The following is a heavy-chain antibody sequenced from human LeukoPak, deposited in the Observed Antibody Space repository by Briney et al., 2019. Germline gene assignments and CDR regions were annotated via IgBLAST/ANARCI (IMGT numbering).Heavy chain of an antibody. Sequence: SETLSLTCAVSGYSISSGYYWGWIRPPPGKGLEWIGSIYHSGSTYYNPSLKSRVTISVDTSKNQFSLKLSSVTAADTAVYYCARERDDYVWGSYPLYNWLDPWGQGTLVTVSS. CDR2: IYHSGST. CDR3: ARERDDYVWGSYPLYNWLDP. CDR1: GYSISSGYY. V-gene: IGHV4-38-2*02. D-gene: IGHD3-16*02. J-gene: IGHJ5*02.